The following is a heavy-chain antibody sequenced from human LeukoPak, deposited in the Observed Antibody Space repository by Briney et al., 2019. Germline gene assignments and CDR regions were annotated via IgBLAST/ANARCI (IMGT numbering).Heavy chain of an antibody. CDR1: GGSINTSY. V-gene: IGHV4-4*07. Sequence: PSETLSLTCTVSGGSINTSYWSWIRLPAGKGLEWIGRVYNTGKIDYNPSLRSRVTMSVDTSKNQFSLKLNSVTAADTAVYYCAREYGDFDYWGQGTLVTVSS. D-gene: IGHD4-17*01. CDR3: AREYGDFDY. CDR2: VYNTGKI. J-gene: IGHJ4*02.